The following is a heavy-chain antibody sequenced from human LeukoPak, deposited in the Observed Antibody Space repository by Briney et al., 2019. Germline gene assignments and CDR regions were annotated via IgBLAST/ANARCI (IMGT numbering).Heavy chain of an antibody. Sequence: ASVKVSCKASGYNLTNYGINWVRQAPGQGLEWMEWISAYIGNTIHAQKFQGRVTMTTDISTSTAYMELRSLGPDDTAVYYCARELKTAVSVYYFDYWGQGTLVTVSS. V-gene: IGHV1-18*01. CDR2: ISAYIGNT. D-gene: IGHD6-19*01. CDR1: GYNLTNYG. J-gene: IGHJ4*02. CDR3: ARELKTAVSVYYFDY.